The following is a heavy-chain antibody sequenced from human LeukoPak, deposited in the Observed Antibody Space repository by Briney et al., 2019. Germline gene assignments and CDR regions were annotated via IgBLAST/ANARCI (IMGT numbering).Heavy chain of an antibody. D-gene: IGHD6-19*01. V-gene: IGHV3-23*01. CDR2: ISYSGATK. CDR3: AKDTGQWPIRTFDY. CDR1: GFTFSSYG. Sequence: PGGSLRLSCAASGFTFSSYGMTWVRQAPGKGLEWVSGISYSGATKYYADSVKGRFTISRDNSKNTLYLQMSSLRAEDTAVYYCAKDTGQWPIRTFDYWGQGTLVTVSS. J-gene: IGHJ4*02.